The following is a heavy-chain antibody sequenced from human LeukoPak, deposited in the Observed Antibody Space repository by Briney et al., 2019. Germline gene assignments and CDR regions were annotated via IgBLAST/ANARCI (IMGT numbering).Heavy chain of an antibody. V-gene: IGHV4-34*01. J-gene: IGHJ3*02. CDR2: INHSGSS. D-gene: IGHD3-10*02. CDR3: ARIAVYPYVLDI. Sequence: SETLSLTCAVYGGSFSGCYWSWVRQSPGKGLEWIGEINHSGSSNYNPSLKRRGTISVDTSKNQFSLKLSSVPAADTAVYYCARIAVYPYVLDIWGQGTMVSVSS. CDR1: GGSFSGCY.